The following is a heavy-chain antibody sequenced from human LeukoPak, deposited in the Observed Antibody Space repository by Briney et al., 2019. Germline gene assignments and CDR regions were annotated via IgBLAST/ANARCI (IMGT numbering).Heavy chain of an antibody. CDR3: ARQDAGDTTSWSYDSSFNAFDI. D-gene: IGHD2-21*02. CDR1: GYSFTSYW. CDR2: IYPGDSDT. Sequence: GESLKISCKGSGYSFTSYWIGWVRQMPGKGLEWMGIIYPGDSDTRYSPSFQGQVTISADKSIRTAYLQWSSLKASDTAMYYCARQDAGDTTSWSYDSSFNAFDIWGQGTMVTVSS. J-gene: IGHJ3*02. V-gene: IGHV5-51*01.